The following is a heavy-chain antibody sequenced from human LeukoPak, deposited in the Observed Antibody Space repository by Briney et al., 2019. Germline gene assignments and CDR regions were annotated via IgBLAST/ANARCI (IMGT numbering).Heavy chain of an antibody. D-gene: IGHD1-1*01. V-gene: IGHV3-7*01. Sequence: PGGSLRLSCAASGFTFSSHWMIWVRQAPGKGLEWVANIRQDGTEIYYVDSVKGRFTISRDNAKNSLYLQMNSLRAGDTAVYYCARVTGTPDYWGQGTLVTVSS. CDR3: ARVTGTPDY. J-gene: IGHJ4*02. CDR1: GFTFSSHW. CDR2: IRQDGTEI.